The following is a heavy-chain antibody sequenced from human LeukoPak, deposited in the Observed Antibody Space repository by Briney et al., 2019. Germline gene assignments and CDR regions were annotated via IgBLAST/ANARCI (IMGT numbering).Heavy chain of an antibody. Sequence: GGSLRLSCAASGFTFSSYSMNWVRQAPGKGLECVSSISSSSSYIYYADSVKGRFTISRDNAKNSLYLQMNSLRAEDTAVYYCARSVVGATTDAFDIWGQGTMVTVSS. J-gene: IGHJ3*02. CDR3: ARSVVGATTDAFDI. CDR1: GFTFSSYS. D-gene: IGHD1-26*01. V-gene: IGHV3-21*01. CDR2: ISSSSSYI.